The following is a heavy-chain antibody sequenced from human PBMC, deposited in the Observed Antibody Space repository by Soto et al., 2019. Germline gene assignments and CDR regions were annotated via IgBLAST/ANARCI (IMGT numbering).Heavy chain of an antibody. CDR1: GGSISSSSYY. CDR3: ASNYGSGSYDTGY. V-gene: IGHV4-39*01. Sequence: SETLSLTCTVSGGSISSSSYYWGWIRQPPGKGLEWIGSIYYSGSTYYNPSLKSRVTISVDTSKNQFSLKLSSVTAADTAVYYCASNYGSGSYDTGYWGQGTLVTVSS. J-gene: IGHJ4*02. CDR2: IYYSGST. D-gene: IGHD3-10*01.